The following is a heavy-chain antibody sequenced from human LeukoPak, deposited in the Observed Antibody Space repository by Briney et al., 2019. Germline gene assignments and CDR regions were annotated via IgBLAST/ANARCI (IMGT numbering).Heavy chain of an antibody. CDR1: GFTFSSYA. D-gene: IGHD4-11*01. J-gene: IGHJ4*02. CDR2: ISGSGGSK. CDR3: AKDDYSNYGKCDY. Sequence: GGSLRLSSAGSGFTFSSYAVSLGRQAPGKGLDWGSDISGSGGSKYYADPVKGRLTIPRDHSKHTLYPQMNSLRAEDTAVYYCAKDDYSNYGKCDYWGQGTLVTVSS. V-gene: IGHV3-23*01.